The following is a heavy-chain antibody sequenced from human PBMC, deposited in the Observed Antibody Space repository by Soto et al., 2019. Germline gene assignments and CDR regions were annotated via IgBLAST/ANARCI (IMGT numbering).Heavy chain of an antibody. CDR1: GGSLSGYS. J-gene: IGHJ6*03. V-gene: IGHV4-34*01. CDR2: INHSGST. CDR3: ASYHYYDFWIGSRHYMDA. Sequence: SETLSLTCAVYGGSLSGYSWSWVRQSPGKGLEWIGEINHSGSTNYNPSLKSRVTISADTSKHQFSLRLSSMTAADSAIYYCASYHYYDFWIGSRHYMDAWGKGTTVTVSS. D-gene: IGHD3-3*01.